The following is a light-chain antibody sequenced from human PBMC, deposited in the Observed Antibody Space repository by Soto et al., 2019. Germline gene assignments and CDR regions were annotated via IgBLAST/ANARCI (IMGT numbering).Light chain of an antibody. CDR1: QSVSSY. Sequence: DIQMTQSPSPLSASVGDRVDITCRTSQSVSSYLNWYQAKPGKAPKLLIYEASSLASGVPSRFSGSGSGTDCTLTISSLQPEDSPTYYCQQSYSTPPFTFGPGTKVYI. CDR3: QQSYSTPPFT. J-gene: IGKJ3*01. CDR2: EAS. V-gene: IGKV1-39*01.